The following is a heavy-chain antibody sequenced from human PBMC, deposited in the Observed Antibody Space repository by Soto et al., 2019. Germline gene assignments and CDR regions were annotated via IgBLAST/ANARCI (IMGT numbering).Heavy chain of an antibody. D-gene: IGHD3-22*01. J-gene: IGHJ4*02. CDR1: GFTFSSYA. V-gene: IGHV3-23*01. Sequence: EVQLLESGGGLVQPGGSLRLSCAASGFTFSSYAMNWVRQAPGKGLEWVSAISGSAATTHFADSVKGRFTISRDNSKNTLYLEMNSLGAEDTAGYYCARDRSYYGRSGSNSPPYWGQGTLVTVSS. CDR2: ISGSAATT. CDR3: ARDRSYYGRSGSNSPPY.